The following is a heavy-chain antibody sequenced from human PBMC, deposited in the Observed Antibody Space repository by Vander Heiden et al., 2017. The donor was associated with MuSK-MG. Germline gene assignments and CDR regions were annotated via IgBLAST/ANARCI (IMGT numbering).Heavy chain of an antibody. CDR1: GGSISSYY. Sequence: QVQLQESGPGLVKPSETLSLTCTVSGGSISSYYWSWIRQPPGKGLEWIGYIYYSGSTNDNPSLKSRVTISVDTSKNQFSMKMSSVTAADTAVYYCARAPKPYAFDIWGQGTMVTVYS. J-gene: IGHJ3*02. CDR3: ARAPKPYAFDI. V-gene: IGHV4-59*01. CDR2: IYYSGST.